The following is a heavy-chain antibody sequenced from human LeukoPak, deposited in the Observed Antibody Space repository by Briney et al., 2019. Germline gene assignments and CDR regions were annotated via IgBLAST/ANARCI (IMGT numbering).Heavy chain of an antibody. CDR1: GGSISSISYY. Sequence: SETLSLTCTVSGGSISSISYYWGWIRQPPGKELEWIGNVFYSGRSYYNPSLKSRVTISVDTSKNQFSLKLNSVTAADTAVYYCARPPPGGNYFDYWGQGTLVAVSS. J-gene: IGHJ4*02. D-gene: IGHD6-25*01. CDR3: ARPPPGGNYFDY. CDR2: VFYSGRS. V-gene: IGHV4-39*01.